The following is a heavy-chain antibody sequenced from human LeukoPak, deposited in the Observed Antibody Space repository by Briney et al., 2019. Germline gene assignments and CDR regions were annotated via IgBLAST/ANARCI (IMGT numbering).Heavy chain of an antibody. CDR1: GSISSSSW. CDR2: IYSGGST. J-gene: IGHJ4*02. D-gene: IGHD5-18*01. CDR3: ARVDTAMALDY. Sequence: CCVSAGSISSSSWWSWVRQAPGKGLEWVSVIYSGGSTYYADSVKGRFTISRDNSKNTLYLQMNSLRAEDTAVYYCARVDTAMALDYWGQGTLVTVSS. V-gene: IGHV3-53*01.